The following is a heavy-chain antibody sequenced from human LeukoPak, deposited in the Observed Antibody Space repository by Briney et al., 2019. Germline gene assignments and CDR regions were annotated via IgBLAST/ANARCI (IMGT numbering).Heavy chain of an antibody. Sequence: GGSLRLSCAASGSTFDDYAMHWVRQAPGKGLEWVSAISGSGGSTYYADSVKGRFTISRDNSKNTLYLQMNSLRAEDTAVYYCAKEPIGYSSSWYGDYFYAMDVWGQGTTVTVSS. V-gene: IGHV3-23*01. CDR3: AKEPIGYSSSWYGDYFYAMDV. J-gene: IGHJ6*02. CDR1: GSTFDDYA. CDR2: ISGSGGST. D-gene: IGHD6-13*01.